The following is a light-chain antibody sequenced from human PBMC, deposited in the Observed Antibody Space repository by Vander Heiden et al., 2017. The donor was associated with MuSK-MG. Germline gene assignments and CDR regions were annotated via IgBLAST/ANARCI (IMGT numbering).Light chain of an antibody. J-gene: IGLJ2*01. CDR3: PEWNSSNGV. V-gene: IGLV3-1*01. CDR1: TLGDKY. CDR2: QDS. Sequence: SYELTQPPSVSVSPGQTASITCSGDTLGDKYACWFQQKPGQSPVLVIYQDSKRAAGVPECVSSSDSANTVTMTIGGTEDVDEYYYYSPEWNSSNGVFGGGTKLTVL.